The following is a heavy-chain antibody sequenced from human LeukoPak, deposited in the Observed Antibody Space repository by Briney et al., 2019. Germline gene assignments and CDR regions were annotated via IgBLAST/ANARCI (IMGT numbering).Heavy chain of an antibody. J-gene: IGHJ4*02. D-gene: IGHD3-22*01. CDR1: GFTFSSFW. Sequence: GGSLRLSCAASGFTFSSFWMHWVRQAPGKGLVWVSRINTDGSSPTYADSVKGRFTISRDNAKNTLYLQMNSLRAEDTAVYYCARSPYDYDSSGYNTPYYFDYWGQGTPVTVSS. V-gene: IGHV3-74*01. CDR2: INTDGSSP. CDR3: ARSPYDYDSSGYNTPYYFDY.